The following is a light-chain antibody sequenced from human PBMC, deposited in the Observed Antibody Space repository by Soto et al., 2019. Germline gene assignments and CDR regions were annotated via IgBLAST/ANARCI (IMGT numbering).Light chain of an antibody. CDR3: RSYTASNTSV. Sequence: QCPRTQAMSVSGYSGQSVTISCTGISTDVGGYNYVSWYQQHPGKAPKFMIYEVSRGASGVSNRFSGSKSGDTASLTVSGLQAEDEADYYCRSYTASNTSVFGTGTKVTVL. CDR2: EVS. V-gene: IGLV2-14*01. J-gene: IGLJ1*01. CDR1: STDVGGYNY.